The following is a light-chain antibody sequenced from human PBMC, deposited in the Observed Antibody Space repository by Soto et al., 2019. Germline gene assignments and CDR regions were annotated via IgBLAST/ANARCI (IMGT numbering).Light chain of an antibody. CDR2: GNK. J-gene: IGLJ1*01. CDR3: QSYDSSLSGYV. CDR1: SSNIGAPYD. V-gene: IGLV1-40*01. Sequence: QSVLTQPPSVSGAPGQTVLISCSGSSSNIGAPYDVNWYRQLPGTAPKLLIYGNKNRPSGVPDRFSGSKSGTSASLAITGLQAEDEADYYCQSYDSSLSGYVFGTGTKLTVL.